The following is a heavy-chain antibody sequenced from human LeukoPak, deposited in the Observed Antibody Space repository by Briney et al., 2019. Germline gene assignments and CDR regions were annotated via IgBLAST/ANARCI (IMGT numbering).Heavy chain of an antibody. CDR1: GFTFSDAW. J-gene: IGHJ4*02. D-gene: IGHD6-19*01. V-gene: IGHV3-11*04. CDR3: ARGGYSSGLDY. Sequence: GGSLRLSCAASGFTFSDAWMSWVRQAPGKGLEWVSYISSGSSTTYYADSVKGRFTISRDNAKNSLYLQMNSLRAEDTAVYYCARGGYSSGLDYWGQGTLVTVSS. CDR2: ISSGSSTT.